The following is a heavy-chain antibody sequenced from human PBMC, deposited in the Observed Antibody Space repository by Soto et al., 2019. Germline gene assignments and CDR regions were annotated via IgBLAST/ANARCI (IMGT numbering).Heavy chain of an antibody. CDR1: GYTFTSYG. Sequence: APVKVSCKASGYTFTSYGISWVRQAPGQGLEWMGWISAYNGNTNYAQKLQGRVTMTTDTSTSTAYMELRSLRSDDTAVYYCARVSKLLWFGEIRNWFDPWGQGTLVTVSS. CDR2: ISAYNGNT. J-gene: IGHJ5*02. D-gene: IGHD3-10*01. CDR3: ARVSKLLWFGEIRNWFDP. V-gene: IGHV1-18*01.